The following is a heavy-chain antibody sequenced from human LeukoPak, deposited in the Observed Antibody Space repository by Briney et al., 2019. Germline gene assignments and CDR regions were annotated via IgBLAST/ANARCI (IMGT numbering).Heavy chain of an antibody. CDR3: AKDIYDRRHYYYYMDV. CDR1: GFTFSSYG. CDR2: ISYDGSNK. V-gene: IGHV3-30*18. Sequence: GGSLRLSCAASGFTFSSYGMHWVRQAPGKGLEWVAVISYDGSNKYYADSVKDRFTISRDNSKNTLYLQMNSLRAEDTAVYYCAKDIYDRRHYYYYMDVWGKGTTVTVSS. D-gene: IGHD3-22*01. J-gene: IGHJ6*03.